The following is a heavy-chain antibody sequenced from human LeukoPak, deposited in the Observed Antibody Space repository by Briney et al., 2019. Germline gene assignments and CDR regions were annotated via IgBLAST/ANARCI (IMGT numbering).Heavy chain of an antibody. CDR1: GGSFSGYY. D-gene: IGHD3-10*01. CDR3: ARDPFTY. J-gene: IGHJ4*02. CDR2: ISSSGSTI. V-gene: IGHV3-11*04. Sequence: LSLTCAVYGGSFSGYYWSWIRQAPGKGLEWVSYISSSGSTIYYADSVKGRFTISRDNAKNSLYLQMNSLRAEDTAVYYCARDPFTYWGQGTLVIVSS.